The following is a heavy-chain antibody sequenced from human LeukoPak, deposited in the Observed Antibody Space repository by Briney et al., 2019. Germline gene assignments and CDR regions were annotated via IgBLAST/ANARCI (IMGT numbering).Heavy chain of an antibody. Sequence: SVKVSCKASGGTFSSYAISWVRQAPGQGLEWMGGIIPIFGTASYAQKFQGRVTITADESTSTAYMELSSLRSEDTAVYYCARGTAAADPVFDYWGQGTLVTVSS. CDR3: ARGTAAADPVFDY. V-gene: IGHV1-69*13. CDR2: IIPIFGTA. J-gene: IGHJ4*02. D-gene: IGHD6-13*01. CDR1: GGTFSSYA.